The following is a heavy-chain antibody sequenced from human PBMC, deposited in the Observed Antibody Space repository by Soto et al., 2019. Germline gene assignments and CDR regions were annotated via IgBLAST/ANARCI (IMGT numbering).Heavy chain of an antibody. V-gene: IGHV1-46*01. CDR2: INPSGGST. J-gene: IGHJ6*01. CDR1: GYTFTSYY. D-gene: IGHD3-22*01. Sequence: ASVKVSCKASGYTFTSYYMHWVRQAPGQGLEWMGIINPSGGSTSYAQKFQGRVTMTRDTSTSTVYMELSSLRSEDTAVYYCAVRLKSRHYYYYGMDFWGQGTTVTVSS. CDR3: AVRLKSRHYYYYGMDF.